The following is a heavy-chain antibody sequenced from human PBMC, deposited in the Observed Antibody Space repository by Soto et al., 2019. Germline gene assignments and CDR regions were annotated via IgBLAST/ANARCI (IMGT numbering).Heavy chain of an antibody. CDR1: GDSVSSNSAA. D-gene: IGHD3-10*02. V-gene: IGHV6-1*01. CDR2: TYYRSKWYN. CDR3: ARDSIFGGNPHYYGMDV. Sequence: PSQTLSLTCAISGDSVSSNSAAWNWIRQSPSRGLEWLGRTYYRSKWYNDYAVSVKSRITINPDTSKNQFSLQLNSVTPEDTAVYYCARDSIFGGNPHYYGMDVWGQGTTVTVSS. J-gene: IGHJ6*02.